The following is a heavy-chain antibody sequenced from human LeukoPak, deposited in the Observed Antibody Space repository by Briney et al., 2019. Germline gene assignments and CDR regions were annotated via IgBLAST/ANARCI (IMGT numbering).Heavy chain of an antibody. D-gene: IGHD2-21*02. CDR2: ISSSGSTI. J-gene: IGHJ4*02. Sequence: GGSLRLSCAASGFTFSSSAMNWVRQAPGKGLEWISYISSSGSTIYYADSVKGRFTISRDNAKNSLYLQMNSVRAEDTAVYYCARELSGGDAYWGQGTLVTVSS. CDR3: ARELSGGDAY. V-gene: IGHV3-48*01. CDR1: GFTFSSSA.